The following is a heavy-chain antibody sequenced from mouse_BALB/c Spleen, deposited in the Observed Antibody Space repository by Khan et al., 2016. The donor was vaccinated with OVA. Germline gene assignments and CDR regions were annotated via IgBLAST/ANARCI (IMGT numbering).Heavy chain of an antibody. CDR1: GFSLTSYG. J-gene: IGHJ4*01. Sequence: QVQLKESGPGLVQPSQSLSITCTVSGFSLTSYGVHWVRQSPGKGLEWLGVIWSGGSTDYNAAFIYRLSISKDNSKSQVLFKMNSLQANDTAIYYSARKIYYGNWVDYWGQGTSVTVSS. CDR2: IWSGGST. CDR3: ARKIYYGNWVDY. V-gene: IGHV2-2*02. D-gene: IGHD2-1*01.